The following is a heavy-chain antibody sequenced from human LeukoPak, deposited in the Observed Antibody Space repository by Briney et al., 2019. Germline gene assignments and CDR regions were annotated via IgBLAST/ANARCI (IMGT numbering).Heavy chain of an antibody. CDR1: GFTFSSYS. V-gene: IGHV3-21*04. CDR3: AKDSSVVVPAAIPY. CDR2: ISSSSSYI. Sequence: GSLRLSCAASGFTFSSYSMNWVRQAPGKGLEWVSSISSSSSYIYYADSVKGRFTISRDNAKNSLYLQMNSLRAEDTAVYYCAKDSSVVVPAAIPYWGQGTLVTVSS. D-gene: IGHD2-2*01. J-gene: IGHJ4*02.